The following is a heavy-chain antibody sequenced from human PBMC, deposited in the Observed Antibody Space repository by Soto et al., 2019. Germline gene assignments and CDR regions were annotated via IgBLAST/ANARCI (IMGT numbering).Heavy chain of an antibody. D-gene: IGHD6-19*01. Sequence: GASVKVSCKASGYTFTGYYMHWVRQAPGQGLEWMGWINPNSGGTNYAQKFQGWVTMTRDTSISTAYMELSRLRSDDTAVYYCARGFTSCGWPSDYYYRLDGWGQGTTVPVS. J-gene: IGHJ6*02. CDR3: ARGFTSCGWPSDYYYRLDG. CDR2: INPNSGGT. V-gene: IGHV1-2*04. CDR1: GYTFTGYY.